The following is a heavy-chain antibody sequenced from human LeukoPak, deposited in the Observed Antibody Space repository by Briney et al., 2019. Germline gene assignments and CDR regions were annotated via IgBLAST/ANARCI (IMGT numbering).Heavy chain of an antibody. CDR2: INTDGSST. CDR1: GFTFSSYW. CDR3: ASQLFRSEIVIGY. V-gene: IGHV3-74*01. J-gene: IGHJ4*02. D-gene: IGHD2/OR15-2a*01. Sequence: GGSLRLSCAASGFTFSSYWMHWVRQAPGKGLVWVSRINTDGSSTSYADSVKGGFTISRDNAKNTLYLQMNSLRAEDTAVYYCASQLFRSEIVIGYWGQGTLVTVSS.